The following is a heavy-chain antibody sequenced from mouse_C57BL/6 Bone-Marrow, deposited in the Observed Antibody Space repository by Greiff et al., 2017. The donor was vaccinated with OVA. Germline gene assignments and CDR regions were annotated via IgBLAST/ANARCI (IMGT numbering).Heavy chain of an antibody. CDR2: IHPNSGST. CDR1: GYTFTSYW. Sequence: QVQLQQPGAELVKPGASVKLSCKASGYTFTSYWMHWVKQRPGQGLEWIGMIHPNSGSTNYNEKFKSKATLTVDKSSSTAYMQLSSLTSEDSAVYYCARDAYGSSYDAMDYWGQGTSVTVSS. CDR3: ARDAYGSSYDAMDY. J-gene: IGHJ4*01. V-gene: IGHV1-64*01. D-gene: IGHD1-1*01.